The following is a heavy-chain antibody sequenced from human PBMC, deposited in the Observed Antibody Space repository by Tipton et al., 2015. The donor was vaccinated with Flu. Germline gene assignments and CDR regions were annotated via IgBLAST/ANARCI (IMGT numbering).Heavy chain of an antibody. Sequence: TLSLTCTVSGGSISSYYWSWIRQSAGKGLEWIGRIYTTGSTNYNPSLKTRVTLSVDRTENQFSLKLSSVTAADTAVYYCARSPSYSGSGNYPYYFDFWGQGTLVTVSS. CDR2: IYTTGST. CDR3: ARSPSYSGSGNYPYYFDF. CDR1: GGSISSYY. D-gene: IGHD3-10*01. V-gene: IGHV4-4*07. J-gene: IGHJ4*02.